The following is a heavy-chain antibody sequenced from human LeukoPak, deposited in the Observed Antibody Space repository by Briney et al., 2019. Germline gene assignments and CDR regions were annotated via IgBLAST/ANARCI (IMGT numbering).Heavy chain of an antibody. CDR3: ARDGMVRGVSNWFDP. CDR1: GFTFSSYG. CDR2: TWYDGSNK. D-gene: IGHD3-10*01. V-gene: IGHV3-33*01. J-gene: IGHJ5*02. Sequence: PGGSLRLSCAASGFTFSSYGMHWVRQAPGKGLEWVAVTWYDGSNKYYADSVKGRFTISRDNSKNTLYLQMNSLRAEDTAVYYCARDGMVRGVSNWFDPWGQGTLVTVSS.